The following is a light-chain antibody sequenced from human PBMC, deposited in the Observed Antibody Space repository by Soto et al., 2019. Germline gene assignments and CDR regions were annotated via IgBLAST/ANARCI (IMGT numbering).Light chain of an antibody. V-gene: IGKV1-5*01. CDR3: QQYISYPYT. CDR2: DAS. J-gene: IGKJ2*01. Sequence: DIQMTQFPSTLSASVGDRVTITCRASQTTNTWLAWYQQKPGPAPKLLIYDASSLERGVTSRFSASGSGTEFTLTISGLQPDDLATYYCQQYISYPYTFGHGTKVEMK. CDR1: QTTNTW.